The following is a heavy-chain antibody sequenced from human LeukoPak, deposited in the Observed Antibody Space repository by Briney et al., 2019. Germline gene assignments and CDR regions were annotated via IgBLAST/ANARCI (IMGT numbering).Heavy chain of an antibody. D-gene: IGHD2-21*02. CDR1: GFTFTNAW. J-gene: IGHJ4*02. CDR3: TTRTRYCGGDCYPFDY. V-gene: IGHV3-15*01. Sequence: GGSLRLSCAASGFTFTNAWMSWIRQAPGKGPEWVGRIKSKTDGETKDYAAPVKGRFTISGDDSKNTLYMEMNSLKTEDTAVYYCTTRTRYCGGDCYPFDYWGQGTLVTVSS. CDR2: IKSKTDGETK.